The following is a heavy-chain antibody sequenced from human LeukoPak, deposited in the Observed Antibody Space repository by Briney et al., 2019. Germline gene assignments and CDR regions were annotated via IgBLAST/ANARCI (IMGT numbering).Heavy chain of an antibody. CDR1: GFTFDDYA. J-gene: IGHJ4*02. V-gene: IGHV3-9*01. Sequence: GRSLRLSCAASGFTFDDYAMHWVRQAPGKGLEWVSGISWNSGSIGYADSVKGRFTISGDNAKNSLYLQMNSLRAEDTALYYCAKDHGIAAAGYFDYWGQGTLVTVSS. CDR3: AKDHGIAAAGYFDY. D-gene: IGHD6-13*01. CDR2: ISWNSGSI.